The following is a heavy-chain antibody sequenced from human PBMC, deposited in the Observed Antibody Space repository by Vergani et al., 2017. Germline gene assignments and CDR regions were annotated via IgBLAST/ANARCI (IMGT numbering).Heavy chain of an antibody. CDR2: ISSSSSTI. V-gene: IGHV3-48*01. CDR3: ARDSSGYYYVTQGRLDY. J-gene: IGHJ4*02. D-gene: IGHD3-22*01. Sequence: EVQLVESGGGLVQPGGSLILSCAASGFTFSSYSMNWVRQAPGKGLEWVSYISSSSSTIYYADSVKGRFTISRDNAKNSLYLQMNSLRAEDTAVYYCARDSSGYYYVTQGRLDYWGQGTLVTVSS. CDR1: GFTFSSYS.